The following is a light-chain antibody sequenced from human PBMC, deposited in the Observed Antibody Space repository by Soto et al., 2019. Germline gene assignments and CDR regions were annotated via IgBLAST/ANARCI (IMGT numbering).Light chain of an antibody. J-gene: IGKJ4*01. CDR2: GPS. CDR3: QQFSSYPLT. V-gene: IGKV3-20*01. CDR1: QSVSNNY. Sequence: EIVLTQSPGTLSLSHGDSATLSCRGSQSVSNNYLAWYQQNPGQAPSLLIYGPSNSATAIPDRSSGSGSGTASPLTISTLEPEDFAVYYCQQFSSYPLTXGGGTRWIS.